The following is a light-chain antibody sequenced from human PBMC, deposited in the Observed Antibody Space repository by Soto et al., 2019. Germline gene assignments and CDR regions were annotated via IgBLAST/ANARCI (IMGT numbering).Light chain of an antibody. J-gene: IGKJ1*01. CDR2: ASS. Sequence: DIQMTQSPSSLSASVGDRVTITCRASQSINNYLNWYQQKPGKAPKRLIYASSNLQSGVPSRFSGSGSGAYFTLTVSSLQPEDFATYFCQQSYSSPWTFGQGTKVDIK. CDR3: QQSYSSPWT. CDR1: QSINNY. V-gene: IGKV1-39*01.